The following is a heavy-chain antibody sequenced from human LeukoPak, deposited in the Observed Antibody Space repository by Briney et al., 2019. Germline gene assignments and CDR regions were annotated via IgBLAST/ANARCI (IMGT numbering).Heavy chain of an antibody. CDR1: GYTFTSYA. Sequence: ASVKVSCKASGYTFTSYAMHWVRQAPGQRLEWMGWINAGNGNTKYSQKFQGRVTITRDTSASTAYMELSSLRSEDTAVYYCARDMGEMATIESYWGQGTLVTVSS. V-gene: IGHV1-3*01. CDR3: ARDMGEMATIESY. CDR2: INAGNGNT. D-gene: IGHD5-24*01. J-gene: IGHJ4*02.